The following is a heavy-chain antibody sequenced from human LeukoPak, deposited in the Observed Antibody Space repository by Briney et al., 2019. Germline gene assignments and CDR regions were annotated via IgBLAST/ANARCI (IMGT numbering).Heavy chain of an antibody. V-gene: IGHV3-74*01. CDR1: GFTFSNYW. CDR3: IRDFRSADL. CDR2: IYVDGRTT. J-gene: IGHJ5*02. Sequence: GGSLRLSCVASGFTFSNYWMHWVRQPPGKGLVWVSRIYVDGRTTNYADSVKGRFTISRDNARNTVYLEMNSLSVEDTATYYCIRDFRSADLWGQGTLVTVTS.